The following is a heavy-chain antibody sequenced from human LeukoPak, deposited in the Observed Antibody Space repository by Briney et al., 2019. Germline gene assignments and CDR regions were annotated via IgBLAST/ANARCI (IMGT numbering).Heavy chain of an antibody. D-gene: IGHD1-1*01. V-gene: IGHV1-69-2*01. CDR3: ATGESYTTSFDY. Sequence: ASVKISCKVSGYTFTDYHMHWVQQAPGKGLEWMGLVDPEDGETIYAEKFQGRVTITADTSTDTAYMELSSLRSEDTAVYYCATGESYTTSFDYWGQGTLVTVSS. CDR1: GYTFTDYH. CDR2: VDPEDGET. J-gene: IGHJ4*02.